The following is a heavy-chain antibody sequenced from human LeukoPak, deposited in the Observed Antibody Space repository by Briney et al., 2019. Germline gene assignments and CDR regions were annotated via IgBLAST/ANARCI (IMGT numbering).Heavy chain of an antibody. D-gene: IGHD6-13*01. J-gene: IGHJ6*02. V-gene: IGHV1-18*01. Sequence: ASVKVSCEASGYTFTSYGISWVRQAPGQGLEWMGWISAYNGNTNYAQKLQGRVTMTADTSTSTAYMELRSLRSDDTAVYYCARDTKTPPSSWYEYYYYGMDVWGQGTTVTVSS. CDR3: ARDTKTPPSSWYEYYYYGMDV. CDR1: GYTFTSYG. CDR2: ISAYNGNT.